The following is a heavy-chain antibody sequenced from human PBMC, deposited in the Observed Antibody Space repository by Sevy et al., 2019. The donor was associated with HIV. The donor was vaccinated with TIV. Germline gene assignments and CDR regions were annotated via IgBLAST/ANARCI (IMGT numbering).Heavy chain of an antibody. V-gene: IGHV3-23*01. Sequence: GGCLRLSCAASGFTFSSYAMSWLRQAPGKGLEWLSVISGSGGLTYYADSVKGRFTISRDNSKNMLYLQMNSLRAEDTALYHCAKDGYGTGNYYYQMDVWGKGTTVTVSS. J-gene: IGHJ6*03. CDR2: ISGSGGLT. CDR1: GFTFSSYA. D-gene: IGHD5-18*01. CDR3: AKDGYGTGNYYYQMDV.